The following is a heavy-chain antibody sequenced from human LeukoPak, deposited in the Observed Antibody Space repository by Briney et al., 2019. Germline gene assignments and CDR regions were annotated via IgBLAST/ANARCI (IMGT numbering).Heavy chain of an antibody. CDR2: ISGSGGDT. CDR3: ARDLLGVSYGMDV. J-gene: IGHJ6*02. D-gene: IGHD2-15*01. Sequence: PGGSLRLSCAASGFAFSSYAMSWVRQAPGKGLEWVSAISGSGGDTWYADSVKGRFTISRDNSKNTLYLQMNSLRAEDTAVYYCARDLLGVSYGMDVWGQGTTVTVSS. V-gene: IGHV3-23*01. CDR1: GFAFSSYA.